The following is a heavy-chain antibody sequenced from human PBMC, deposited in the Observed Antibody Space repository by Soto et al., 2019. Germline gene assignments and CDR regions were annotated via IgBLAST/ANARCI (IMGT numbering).Heavy chain of an antibody. D-gene: IGHD2-15*01. CDR2: IWYDGSNK. J-gene: IGHJ3*02. Sequence: GGSVRLSXAASRFTFSSYGMHWVRQAPGKGLEWVAVIWYDGSNKYSADSVKGRFTISRDNSKNTLYLQMNSLRAEDTAVYYCARDLSSGGTNACDIWGQGTVVTVSS. CDR3: ARDLSSGGTNACDI. CDR1: RFTFSSYG. V-gene: IGHV3-33*01.